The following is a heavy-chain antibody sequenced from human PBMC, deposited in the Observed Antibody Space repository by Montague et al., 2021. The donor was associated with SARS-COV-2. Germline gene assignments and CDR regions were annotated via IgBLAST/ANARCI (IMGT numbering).Heavy chain of an antibody. CDR1: GDSISNSNW. V-gene: IGHV4-4*02. CDR3: ARLRYYGGNSGFQGLVDY. D-gene: IGHD4-23*01. Sequence: SETLSLTCTVSGDSISNSNWWTWVRQSPGRGLEWIGEIFRSGDSNYNPSLNSRVTMSVDMSRNQFSLKLSSVTAADTAVYYCARLRYYGGNSGFQGLVDYWGQGALVTVSS. CDR2: IFRSGDS. J-gene: IGHJ4*02.